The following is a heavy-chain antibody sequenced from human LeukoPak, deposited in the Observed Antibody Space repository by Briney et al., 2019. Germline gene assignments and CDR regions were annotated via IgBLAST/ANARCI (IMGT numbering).Heavy chain of an antibody. CDR3: ARVGIAAQTFDY. D-gene: IGHD6-6*01. J-gene: IGHJ4*02. Sequence: SVKVSCKASGGTFSSYAISWVRHAPGQGLEWMGRIIPILGIANYAQKFQGRVTITADKSTSTAYMELNSLRSEDTDVYYCARVGIAAQTFDYWGQGTLVTVSS. CDR2: IIPILGIA. CDR1: GGTFSSYA. V-gene: IGHV1-69*04.